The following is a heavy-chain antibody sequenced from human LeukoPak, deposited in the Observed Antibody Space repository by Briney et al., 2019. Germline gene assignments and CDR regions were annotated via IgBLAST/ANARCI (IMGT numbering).Heavy chain of an antibody. Sequence: GGSRRLSCAASGFTFTSYAMSWVRQAPGKGLEWVSCISGSGGYTYYPDSVKGRFTISRDNSKNTLYLQMNSLRAEDTAVYYCAKGAFERFGEPSDYWGQGTLVTVSS. CDR1: GFTFTSYA. D-gene: IGHD3-10*01. CDR2: ISGSGGYT. J-gene: IGHJ4*02. V-gene: IGHV3-23*01. CDR3: AKGAFERFGEPSDY.